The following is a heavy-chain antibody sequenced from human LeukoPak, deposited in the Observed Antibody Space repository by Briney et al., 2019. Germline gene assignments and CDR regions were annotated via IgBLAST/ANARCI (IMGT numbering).Heavy chain of an antibody. CDR2: IRQDGSEK. CDR3: ARDTLGEGEDANYAVYYFDY. V-gene: IGHV3-7*01. CDR1: GFTFSSYW. J-gene: IGHJ4*02. Sequence: GGSLRLSCAASGFTFSSYWMSWVRQAPGKGLEWVANIRQDGSEKYYVDSVKGRFTISRDNGKNSLDLQMNSLRADDTAVYYCARDTLGEGEDANYAVYYFDYWGQGTVVTVSS. D-gene: IGHD4/OR15-4a*01.